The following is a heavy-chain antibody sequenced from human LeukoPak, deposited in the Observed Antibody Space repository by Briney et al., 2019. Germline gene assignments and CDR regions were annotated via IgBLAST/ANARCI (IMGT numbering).Heavy chain of an antibody. D-gene: IGHD3-22*01. Sequence: PSETLSLTCTVSGGSITTYYWSWIRQPPGKGLEWIGYIHYSGTTNYSPSLKSRVTISLDTSKNQFSLNLSSVIAADTAVYYCARDTYYYDSSACPAYFDLWGRGTLVAVSS. CDR2: IHYSGTT. V-gene: IGHV4-59*01. CDR1: GGSITTYY. J-gene: IGHJ2*01. CDR3: ARDTYYYDSSACPAYFDL.